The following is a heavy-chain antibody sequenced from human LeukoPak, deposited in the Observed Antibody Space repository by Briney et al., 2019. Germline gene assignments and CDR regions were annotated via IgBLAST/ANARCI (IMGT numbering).Heavy chain of an antibody. D-gene: IGHD5-24*01. CDR2: IIPIFGTA. V-gene: IGHV1-69*01. J-gene: IGHJ4*02. CDR3: ASPLRRDGYNLGY. Sequence: SVKVSCKASGGTFSSYAISWVRQAPGQGLEWMGGIIPIFGTANYAQKFQGRVTITADESTSTAYMELSSLRSEDTAVYYCASPLRRDGYNLGYWGQGTLVTVSS. CDR1: GGTFSSYA.